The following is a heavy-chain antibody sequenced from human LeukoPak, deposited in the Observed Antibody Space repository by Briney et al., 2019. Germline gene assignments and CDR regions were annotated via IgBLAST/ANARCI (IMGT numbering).Heavy chain of an antibody. Sequence: GGSLRLSCAASGFTFSSYGMHWVRQAPGKGLEWVSFINYNGRNNYYADSVKGRFTISRDSSKNTLSLQMSSLRDEDTAVYYCAKDSPIYYIDYWGQGTLVTVSS. D-gene: IGHD3-10*01. J-gene: IGHJ4*02. V-gene: IGHV3-30*02. CDR1: GFTFSSYG. CDR3: AKDSPIYYIDY. CDR2: INYNGRNN.